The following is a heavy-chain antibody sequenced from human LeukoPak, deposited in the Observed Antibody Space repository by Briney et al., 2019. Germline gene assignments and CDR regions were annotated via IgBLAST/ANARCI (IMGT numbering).Heavy chain of an antibody. D-gene: IGHD3-22*01. Sequence: SVKVSCKASGGTFSSYAISWVRQAPGQGLEWMGGIIPIFGTANYAQKFQGRVTITADESTSTAYMELSSLRSEDTAVYYCTRLKSGYPDSDYWGQGTLVTVSS. CDR1: GGTFSSYA. J-gene: IGHJ4*02. CDR3: TRLKSGYPDSDY. CDR2: IIPIFGTA. V-gene: IGHV1-69*13.